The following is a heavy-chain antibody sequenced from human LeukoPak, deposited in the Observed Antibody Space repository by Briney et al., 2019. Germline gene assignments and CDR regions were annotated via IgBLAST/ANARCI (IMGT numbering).Heavy chain of an antibody. CDR3: AVGPGGYYDSSGYASFDP. V-gene: IGHV4-30-4*02. D-gene: IGHD3-22*01. CDR2: IYYSGST. CDR1: GGSISSGDYY. J-gene: IGHJ5*02. Sequence: SETLSLTCTVSGGSISSGDYYWSWIRQPPGKGLEWIGYIYYSGSTYYNPSLKSRVTISVDTSKNQFSLKLSSVTAADTAVYYCAVGPGGYYDSSGYASFDPWGQGTLVTVSS.